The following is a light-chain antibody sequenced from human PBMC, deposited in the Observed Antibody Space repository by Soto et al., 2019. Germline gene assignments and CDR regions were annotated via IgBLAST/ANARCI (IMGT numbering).Light chain of an antibody. CDR2: EVS. CDR3: SSYTSSNTYV. J-gene: IGLJ1*01. CDR1: SSDVGNYNY. Sequence: QSALTQPPSASGSPGQSVTISCTGTSSDVGNYNYVSWYQQHPGKAPKLMIFEVSNRPSGFSNRFSGSKSGNTASLTISGLQAEDEADYYCSSYTSSNTYVFGTGTKLTVL. V-gene: IGLV2-14*01.